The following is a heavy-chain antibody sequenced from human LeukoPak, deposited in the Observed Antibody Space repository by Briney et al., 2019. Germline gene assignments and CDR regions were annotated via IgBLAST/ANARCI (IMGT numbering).Heavy chain of an antibody. CDR2: IGISSGNT. J-gene: IGHJ6*02. V-gene: IGHV3-48*01. CDR3: ARDPTPRYCSGGSCYTHYGMDV. Sequence: GGSLRLSCAASGFNFIDYSMNWVRQAPGKGLEWISYIGISSGNTKYADSVKGRFTISRDKARNSLYLQMNSLRAEDTAVYYCARDPTPRYCSGGSCYTHYGMDVWGQGATVTVSS. D-gene: IGHD2-15*01. CDR1: GFNFIDYS.